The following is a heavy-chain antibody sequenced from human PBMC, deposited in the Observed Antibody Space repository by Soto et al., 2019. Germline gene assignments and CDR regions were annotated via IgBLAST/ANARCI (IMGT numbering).Heavy chain of an antibody. V-gene: IGHV3-30*18. J-gene: IGHJ3*02. CDR1: GFTFSSYG. CDR3: AKPHSGSYLGADAFDI. CDR2: ISYDGSNK. Sequence: QVQLVESGGGVVQPGRSLRLSCAASGFTFSSYGMHWVRQAPGKGLEWVAVISYDGSNKYYADSVKGRFTISRDNSKNTLYLQMNSLRAEDTAVYYCAKPHSGSYLGADAFDIWGQGTMVTVSS. D-gene: IGHD1-26*01.